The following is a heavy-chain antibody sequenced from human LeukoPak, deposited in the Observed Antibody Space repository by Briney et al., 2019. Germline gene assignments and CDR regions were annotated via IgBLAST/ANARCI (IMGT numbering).Heavy chain of an antibody. D-gene: IGHD4-17*01. J-gene: IGHJ4*02. CDR2: IYYSGST. Sequence: SETLSLTCAVSGGSISSSYYWSWIRQPPGKGLEWIGYIYYSGSTNYNPSLKSRVTISVDTSKNQFSLKLSSVTAADTAVYYCATETSTVTPVMGYWGQGTLVTVSS. CDR3: ATETSTVTPVMGY. V-gene: IGHV4-59*12. CDR1: GGSISSSYY.